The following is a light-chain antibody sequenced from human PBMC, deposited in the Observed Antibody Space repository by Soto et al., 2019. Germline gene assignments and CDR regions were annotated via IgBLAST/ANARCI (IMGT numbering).Light chain of an antibody. Sequence: DIQMTQSPSSVSASVGDRVTITCRASQGISSWLAWYQQKPGKAPKLLIYDASNLETGVPSRFSGSGSGTDFTFTISSLQPEDIATYYCQQYDNLPWTFGQRTKVEIK. V-gene: IGKV1-33*01. CDR1: QGISSW. CDR2: DAS. J-gene: IGKJ1*01. CDR3: QQYDNLPWT.